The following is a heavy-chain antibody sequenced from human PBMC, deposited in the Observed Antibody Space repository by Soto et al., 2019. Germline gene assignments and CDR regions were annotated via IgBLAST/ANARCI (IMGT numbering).Heavy chain of an antibody. D-gene: IGHD4-4*01. V-gene: IGHV3-23*01. Sequence: GGSLRLSCAASGFTFSSYAMSWVRQAPGQGLELVSAISGNGGSTYYADSAQGRFTISRDDSKNTLYLLMNSLVAEDAAVYYFAKKHDYSHRNWFDPWGQVPLVTAS. J-gene: IGHJ5*02. CDR3: AKKHDYSHRNWFDP. CDR2: ISGNGGST. CDR1: GFTFSSYA.